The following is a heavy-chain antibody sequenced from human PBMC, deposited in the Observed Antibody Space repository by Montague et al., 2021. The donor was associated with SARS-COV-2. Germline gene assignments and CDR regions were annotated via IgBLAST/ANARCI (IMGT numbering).Heavy chain of an antibody. V-gene: IGHV2-5*01. Sequence: PALVKPTQTLTLTCTFSGFSLSTSGVGVGWIRQPPGKALEWLALIYWNDDKRYSPPLKSRLTITKDTSKNQVVLTMTNMGPVDTATYYCALTRVSYDILTGYYHRDAFDIWGQGTMVTVSS. D-gene: IGHD3-9*01. CDR3: ALTRVSYDILTGYYHRDAFDI. CDR2: IYWNDDK. J-gene: IGHJ3*02. CDR1: GFSLSTSGVG.